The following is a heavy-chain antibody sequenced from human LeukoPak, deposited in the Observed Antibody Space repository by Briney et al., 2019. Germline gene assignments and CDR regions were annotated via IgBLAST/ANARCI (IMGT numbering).Heavy chain of an antibody. V-gene: IGHV3-23*01. CDR1: GFTFSNYA. D-gene: IGHD6-19*01. CDR3: AKLGVAGRSLYYFDY. J-gene: IGHJ4*02. CDR2: ISVAGVGT. Sequence: GGSLRLSCVASGFTFSNYAMNWVRQVPGKGLEWVSTISVAGVGTHYADSVKGRFTISRDDSKNTLFLQMNSLRAEDTAVYYCAKLGVAGRSLYYFDYWGQGTLVTVSS.